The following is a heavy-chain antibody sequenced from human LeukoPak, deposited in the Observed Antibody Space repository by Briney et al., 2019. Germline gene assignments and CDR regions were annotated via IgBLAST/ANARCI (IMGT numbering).Heavy chain of an antibody. D-gene: IGHD3-22*01. J-gene: IGHJ3*02. CDR1: GFTFSSYA. V-gene: IGHV3-30-3*02. CDR3: AKLDQRITMIVVAPGAFDI. CDR2: ISYDGSNK. Sequence: QPGRSLRPSCAASGFTFSSYAMHWVRQAPGKGLEWVAVISYDGSNKYYADSVKGRFTISRDNSKNTLYLQMNSLRAEDTAVYYCAKLDQRITMIVVAPGAFDIWGQGTMVTVSS.